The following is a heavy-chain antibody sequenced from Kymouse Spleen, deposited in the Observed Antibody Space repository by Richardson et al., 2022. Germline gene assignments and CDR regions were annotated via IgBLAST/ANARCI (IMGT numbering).Heavy chain of an antibody. Sequence: EVQLVESGGGLVKPGGSLRLSCAASGFTFSSYSMNWVRQAPGKGLEWVSSISSSSSYIYYADSVKGRFTISRDNAKNSLYLQMNSLRAEDTAVYYCARDPEQWLGGYYYYYYGMDVWGQGTTVTVSS. CDR3: ARDPEQWLGGYYYYYYGMDV. J-gene: IGHJ6*02. CDR2: ISSSSSYI. CDR1: GFTFSSYS. D-gene: IGHD6-19*01. V-gene: IGHV3-21*03.